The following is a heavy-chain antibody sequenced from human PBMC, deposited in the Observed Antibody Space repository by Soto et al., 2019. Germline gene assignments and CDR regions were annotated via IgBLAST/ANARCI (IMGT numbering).Heavy chain of an antibody. Sequence: GGSLRLSCAASGFTFSSYWMSWVRQAPGKGLEWVANIKQDGSEKYYVDSVKGRFTISRDNAKNSLYLQMNSLRAEDTAVYYCARESYDILTGYYTRDAFDIWGQGTMVTVSS. J-gene: IGHJ3*02. V-gene: IGHV3-7*04. D-gene: IGHD3-9*01. CDR3: ARESYDILTGYYTRDAFDI. CDR1: GFTFSSYW. CDR2: IKQDGSEK.